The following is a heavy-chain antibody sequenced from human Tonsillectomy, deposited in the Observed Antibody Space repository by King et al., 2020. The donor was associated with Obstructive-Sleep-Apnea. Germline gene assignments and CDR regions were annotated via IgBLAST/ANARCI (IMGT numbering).Heavy chain of an antibody. V-gene: IGHV4-30-4*01. J-gene: IGHJ3*02. CDR3: ARDRRSYFDSSVFDI. D-gene: IGHD3-22*01. CDR1: GASITSGDSY. CDR2: IYYDGA. Sequence: VQLQESGPGLVKPSQTLPLTCSVSGASITSGDSYWSWIRQSPGKALEWIGYIYYDGAFSNPSLRSRAAMSLDTSKNQFSLNLYSVTAADTAVYYCARDRRSYFDSSVFDIWGQGTRVTVSS.